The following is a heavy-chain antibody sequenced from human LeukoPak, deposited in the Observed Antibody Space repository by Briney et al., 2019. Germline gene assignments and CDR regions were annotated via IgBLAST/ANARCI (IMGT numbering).Heavy chain of an antibody. CDR2: IIPIFGTA. D-gene: IGHD4/OR15-4a*01. CDR3: ARGGYGELDV. CDR1: GGTFSSYA. J-gene: IGHJ6*04. V-gene: IGHV1-69*13. Sequence: GASVKVSCKASGGTFSSYAISWVRQAPGQGLEWMGGIIPIFGTANYAQKFQGRVTITADESTSTAYMELSSLRSEDTAVYYCARGGYGELDVWGKGTTVTISS.